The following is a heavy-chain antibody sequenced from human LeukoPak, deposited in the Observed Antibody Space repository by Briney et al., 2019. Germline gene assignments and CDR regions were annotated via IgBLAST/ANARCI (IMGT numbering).Heavy chain of an antibody. D-gene: IGHD6-13*01. V-gene: IGHV3-7*01. CDR3: AREISSWFRTEGRFDP. CDR1: GFTFSNYW. Sequence: PGGSLGLSCAASGFTFSNYWMSWVRQAPGKGLGWVANIKQDGSAKSYVDSETGRFTISRDNAKNSLYLQMNSLGAEDTAVYYCAREISSWFRTEGRFDPWGQGTLVTVSS. J-gene: IGHJ5*02. CDR2: IKQDGSAK.